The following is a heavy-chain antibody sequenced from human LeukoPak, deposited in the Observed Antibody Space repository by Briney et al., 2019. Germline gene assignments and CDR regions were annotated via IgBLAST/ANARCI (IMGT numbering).Heavy chain of an antibody. D-gene: IGHD2-21*01. CDR3: ARDLGDSESDDAFDI. CDR2: IYHSGST. CDR1: GGSISSSNW. Sequence: SETLSLTCAVSGGSISSSNWWSWVRQPPGKGLEWIGEIYHSGSTNYNPSLKSRVTISLDKSKKQFSLKLSSVTAADTAVYYCARDLGDSESDDAFDIWGQGTMVTVSS. J-gene: IGHJ3*02. V-gene: IGHV4-4*02.